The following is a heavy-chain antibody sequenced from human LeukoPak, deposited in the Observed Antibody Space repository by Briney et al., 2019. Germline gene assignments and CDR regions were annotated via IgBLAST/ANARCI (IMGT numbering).Heavy chain of an antibody. D-gene: IGHD1-7*01. J-gene: IGHJ5*02. Sequence: ASVKVSCKASGYTFTGYYMHWVRQAPGQGLEWMGWINPNSGGTNYAQKFQGRVTMTRDTSISTAYMELTSLTSDDTAVYYCAREGITGTYRFDPWGQGTLVTVSS. CDR1: GYTFTGYY. CDR3: AREGITGTYRFDP. V-gene: IGHV1-2*02. CDR2: INPNSGGT.